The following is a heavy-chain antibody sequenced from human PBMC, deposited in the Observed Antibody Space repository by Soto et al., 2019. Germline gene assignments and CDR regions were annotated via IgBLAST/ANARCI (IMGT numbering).Heavy chain of an antibody. D-gene: IGHD3-10*01. Sequence: EVQLLESGGGLVQPGGALRLSCVASGFTFSSYAMSWVRQAPGKGLEWVSIIGVGGGDRYYPESVKGRFTISRDNSRDTLYLEMNSLRDEDTAEYYCARVQFGELVWGQGTLVTVSS. V-gene: IGHV3-23*01. CDR2: IGVGGGDR. CDR1: GFTFSSYA. CDR3: ARVQFGELV. J-gene: IGHJ4*02.